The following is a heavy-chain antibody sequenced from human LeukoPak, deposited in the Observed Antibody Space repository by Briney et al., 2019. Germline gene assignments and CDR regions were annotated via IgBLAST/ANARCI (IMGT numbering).Heavy chain of an antibody. V-gene: IGHV3-48*02. J-gene: IGHJ4*02. D-gene: IGHD1-1*01. CDR2: ISSSGTTI. CDR1: GFIFSRNN. Sequence: GGSLRLSCAASGFIFSRNNMNWVRQAPGKGLEWVSYISSSGTTIYYADSVKGRFTISRDNAKDSLYLQMNSLRDEDTAVYYCACARTGGAYFDYWGQGTLVTVSS. CDR3: ACARTGGAYFDY.